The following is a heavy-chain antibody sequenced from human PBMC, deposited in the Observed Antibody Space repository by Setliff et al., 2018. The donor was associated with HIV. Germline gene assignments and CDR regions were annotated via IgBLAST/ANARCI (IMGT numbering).Heavy chain of an antibody. Sequence: ASVKVSCKASATFTNVDIHWLRRATGQGLEWMGWMNPNSGVSGYGQTFQGRVTMTRDTSISTAYMELSSLTSEDTAVYYCARGKGVGGVIITGGLDVWGKGTTVTVSS. D-gene: IGHD3-10*01. CDR3: ARGKGVGGVIITGGLDV. J-gene: IGHJ6*04. CDR1: ATFTNVD. CDR2: MNPNSGVS. V-gene: IGHV1-8*01.